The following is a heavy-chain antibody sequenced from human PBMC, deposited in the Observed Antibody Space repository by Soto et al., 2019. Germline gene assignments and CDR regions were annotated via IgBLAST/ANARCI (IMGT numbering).Heavy chain of an antibody. CDR3: ARDHPAGTTEY. J-gene: IGHJ1*01. D-gene: IGHD1-7*01. Sequence: TLSLTCTVSEVSVSNPYYWPWLPQRPGGGLEWIGYIFYSGDTYCNPCLKGRASFSLDTSENQFSLKLFSMTAAGTALYYCARDHPAGTTEYWGLGTLVTVSS. CDR2: IFYSGDT. V-gene: IGHV4-31*03. CDR1: EVSVSNPYY.